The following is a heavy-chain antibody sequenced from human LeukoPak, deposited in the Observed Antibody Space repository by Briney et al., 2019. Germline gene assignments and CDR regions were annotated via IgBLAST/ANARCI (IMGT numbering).Heavy chain of an antibody. D-gene: IGHD3-9*01. CDR3: ASPLGGYFEGASDI. J-gene: IGHJ3*02. Sequence: SVKVSCKASGGTFSSYAISWVRQAPGQGLEWMGRIIPIFGTANYAQKFQGRVTITTDESTSTAYMELSSLRSEDTAVYHCASPLGGYFEGASDIWGQGTMVTVSS. CDR2: IIPIFGTA. CDR1: GGTFSSYA. V-gene: IGHV1-69*05.